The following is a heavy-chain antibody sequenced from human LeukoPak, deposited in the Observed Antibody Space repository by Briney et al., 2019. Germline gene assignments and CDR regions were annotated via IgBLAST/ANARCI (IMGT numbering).Heavy chain of an antibody. D-gene: IGHD4-17*01. CDR2: IYYSGST. V-gene: IGHV4-59*06. CDR1: DGSISSYY. J-gene: IGHJ3*02. Sequence: SETLSLTCTVSDGSISSYYWSWIRQPPGKGLEWIGYIYYSGSTYYNPSLKSRVTISVDTSKNQFSLKLSSVTAADTAVYYCARTPETTVAFDIWGQGTMVTVSS. CDR3: ARTPETTVAFDI.